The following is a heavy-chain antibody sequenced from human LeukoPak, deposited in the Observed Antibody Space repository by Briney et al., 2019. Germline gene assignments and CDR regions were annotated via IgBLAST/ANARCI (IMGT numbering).Heavy chain of an antibody. Sequence: SETLSLTCTVSGGSISSDNFYWSWIRKPAGKGLEWIGRFYASGNNDYSPSLRGRVTISADTSKNQFSLMLTSVTAADTAIYYCAREPVGAPRYFDYWGQGTLVTVSS. CDR3: AREPVGAPRYFDY. J-gene: IGHJ4*02. V-gene: IGHV4-61*02. CDR2: FYASGNN. CDR1: GGSISSDNFY. D-gene: IGHD1-26*01.